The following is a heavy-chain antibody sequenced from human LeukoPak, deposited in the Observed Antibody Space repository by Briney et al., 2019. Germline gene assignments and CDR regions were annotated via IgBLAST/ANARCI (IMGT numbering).Heavy chain of an antibody. V-gene: IGHV3-9*01. CDR2: ISWNRGSI. J-gene: IGHJ6*02. D-gene: IGHD3-10*01. Sequence: ALXWVRQAPGXGXEWVSGISWNRGSIVYAESVKGRVTISRDKAKKSLYLKMNSLRAEETALYYCAKDLFRAFDGMHLWGQGTTVIVTS. CDR1: A. CDR3: AKDLFRAFDGMHL.